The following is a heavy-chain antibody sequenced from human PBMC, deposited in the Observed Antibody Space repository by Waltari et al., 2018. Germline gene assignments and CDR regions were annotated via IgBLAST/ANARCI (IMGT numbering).Heavy chain of an antibody. CDR1: GYTFTGYY. Sequence: QVQLVQSGAEVKKPGASVKVSCKASGYTFTGYYMHWVRQAPGQGLEWMGWINPNSGGTNYAQKFQGRVTMTRDTSISTAYMELSRLRSDDTAVYYCARDLGDYDYVWGSYRYWFDYWGQGTLVTVSS. V-gene: IGHV1-2*02. CDR2: INPNSGGT. D-gene: IGHD3-16*02. CDR3: ARDLGDYDYVWGSYRYWFDY. J-gene: IGHJ4*02.